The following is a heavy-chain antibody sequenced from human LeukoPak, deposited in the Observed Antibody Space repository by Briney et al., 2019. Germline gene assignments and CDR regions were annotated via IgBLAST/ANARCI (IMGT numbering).Heavy chain of an antibody. CDR1: GYTFINYG. J-gene: IGHJ4*02. V-gene: IGHV1-18*01. D-gene: IGHD5-12*01. CDR3: AREGYSGYDMERYYFDY. CDR2: ISPYNGNA. Sequence: GASVKVSCKASGYTFINYGISWVRQAPGQGLEWMGWISPYNGNAKYLQRLQGRLTMTTDTSTSTAYMEVRSLRSDDTAVYYCAREGYSGYDMERYYFDYWGQGTLVTVSS.